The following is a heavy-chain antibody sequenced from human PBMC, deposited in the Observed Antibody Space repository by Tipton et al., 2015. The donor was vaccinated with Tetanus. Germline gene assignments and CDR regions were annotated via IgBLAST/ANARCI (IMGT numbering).Heavy chain of an antibody. J-gene: IGHJ5*02. Sequence: TLSLTCTVSGGSINNYYWSWIRQPPGKGLEWIGYVYYSGSTNYNPSLKSRVTISVDTSKNQFSLNLTSVTAADTAVYYCASLPKHWLAPRGAPWGQGTLVTVSS. V-gene: IGHV4-59*08. CDR1: GGSINNYY. CDR2: VYYSGST. D-gene: IGHD6-19*01. CDR3: ASLPKHWLAPRGAP.